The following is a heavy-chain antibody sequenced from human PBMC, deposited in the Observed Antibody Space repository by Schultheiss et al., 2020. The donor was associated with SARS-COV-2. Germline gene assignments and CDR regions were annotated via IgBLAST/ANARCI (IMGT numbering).Heavy chain of an antibody. CDR2: INPSGGST. V-gene: IGHV1-46*01. D-gene: IGHD5-18*01. CDR3: ARDPGGYSYGPQYYFDY. Sequence: ASVKVSCKASGYTFTSYYMHWVRQAPGQGLEWMGIINPSGGSTSYAQKFQGRVTMTRDTSTSTVYMELSSLRSEDTAVYYCARDPGGYSYGPQYYFDYWGQGTLVTVSS. J-gene: IGHJ4*02. CDR1: GYTFTSYY.